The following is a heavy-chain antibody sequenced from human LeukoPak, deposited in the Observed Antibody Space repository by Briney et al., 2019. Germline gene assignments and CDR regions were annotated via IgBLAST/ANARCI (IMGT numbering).Heavy chain of an antibody. D-gene: IGHD3-3*01. V-gene: IGHV3-53*04. CDR3: ARGGTPTFWSGFMDV. J-gene: IGHJ6*02. CDR2: IYSGGTT. CDR1: GFTFSTYA. Sequence: PGGSLRLSCAASGFTFSTYAIHWVRQAPGKGLEWVSVIYSGGTTYYADSVKGRFIISRHNSNNTLYLQMNSLRAEDTAVYYCARGGTPTFWSGFMDVWGLGTTVTVSS.